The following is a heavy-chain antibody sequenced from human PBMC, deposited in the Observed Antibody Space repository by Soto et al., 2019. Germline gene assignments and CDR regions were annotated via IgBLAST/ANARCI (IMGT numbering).Heavy chain of an antibody. D-gene: IGHD2-15*01. CDR1: GYTFTSYG. CDR2: ISAYNGNT. V-gene: IGHV1-18*01. J-gene: IGHJ6*03. CDR3: ARDPGYCSGGSWLRYYMDI. Sequence: GASVKVSCKASGYTFTSYGISWVRQAPGQGLEWMGWISAYNGNTNYAQKLQGRVTMTTDTSTSTAYMELRSLRSDDTAVYYCARDPGYCSGGSWLRYYMDIWGKGTTVTVSS.